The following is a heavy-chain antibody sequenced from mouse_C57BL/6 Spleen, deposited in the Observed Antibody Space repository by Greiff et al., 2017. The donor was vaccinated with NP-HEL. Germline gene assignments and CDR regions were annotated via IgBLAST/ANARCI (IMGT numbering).Heavy chain of an antibody. Sequence: DVKLQESGPGLVKPSQSLSLTCSVTGYSITSGYYWNWIRQFPGNKLEWMGYISYDGSNNYNPSLKNRISITRDTSKNQFFLKLNSVTTEDTATYYCAREGVYYGNYFAYWGQGTLVTVSA. D-gene: IGHD2-1*01. CDR2: ISYDGSN. J-gene: IGHJ3*01. CDR1: GYSITSGYY. CDR3: AREGVYYGNYFAY. V-gene: IGHV3-6*01.